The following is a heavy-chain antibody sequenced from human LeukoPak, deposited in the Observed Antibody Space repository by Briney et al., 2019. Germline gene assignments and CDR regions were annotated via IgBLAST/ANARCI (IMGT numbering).Heavy chain of an antibody. CDR1: GASFSSSTYY. CDR2: IYYSGST. CDR3: ARRAGGIAAAGTRPFDY. J-gene: IGHJ4*02. V-gene: IGHV4-39*01. D-gene: IGHD6-13*01. Sequence: SGTLSLTCTVSGASFSSSTYYWVWIRQPPGKGLEWIGSIYYSGSTYYNPSLKSRVTMSVDTSKNQFSLKLSSVTAADTAVYYCARRAGGIAAAGTRPFDYWGQGTLVTVSS.